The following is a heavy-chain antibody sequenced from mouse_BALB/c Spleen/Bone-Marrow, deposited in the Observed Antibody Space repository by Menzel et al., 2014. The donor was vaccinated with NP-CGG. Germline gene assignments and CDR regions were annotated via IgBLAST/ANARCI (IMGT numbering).Heavy chain of an antibody. J-gene: IGHJ2*01. CDR1: GFTFSSYA. V-gene: IGHV5-9-4*01. CDR2: ISSGGSYT. CDR3: ARDSSGYFDY. D-gene: IGHD3-1*01. Sequence: EVQVVESGGGLVKPGGSLKLSCAASGFTFSSYAMSWVRQSPEKRLEWVAEISSGGSYTYYPDTVTGRFTISRDNAKNTLYLEMSSLGSEDTAMYYCARDSSGYFDYWGQGTTLTVSS.